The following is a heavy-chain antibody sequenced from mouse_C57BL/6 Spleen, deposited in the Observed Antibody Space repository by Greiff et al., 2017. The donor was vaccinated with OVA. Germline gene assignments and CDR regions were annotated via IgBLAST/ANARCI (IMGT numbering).Heavy chain of an antibody. CDR1: GFNIKDDY. V-gene: IGHV14-4*01. Sequence: EVQLQQSGAELVRPGASVKLSCTASGFNIKDDYMHWVKQRPEQGLEWIGWIDPENGDTEYASKFQGKATLTADTSSNTAYLQLSSLTSEDPAVYYCTTYDYDGPWFAYWGQGTLVTVSA. CDR3: TTYDYDGPWFAY. CDR2: IDPENGDT. D-gene: IGHD2-4*01. J-gene: IGHJ3*01.